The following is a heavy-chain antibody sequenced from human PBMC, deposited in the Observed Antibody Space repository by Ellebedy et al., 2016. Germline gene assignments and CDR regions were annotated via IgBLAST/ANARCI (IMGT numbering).Heavy chain of an antibody. CDR3: ARGLYFDSSGYYYWFDP. V-gene: IGHV4-61*08. J-gene: IGHJ5*02. CDR1: GASAINYGAS. Sequence: SDTLSLTXSVSGASAINYGASWTCIRQSPERGLEWIGYIYYSGSTKFNPSLKSRVTMSVDTSKNQFSLNLRSVTAADTATYYCARGLYFDSSGYYYWFDPWGQGTLVSVSS. CDR2: IYYSGST. D-gene: IGHD3-22*01.